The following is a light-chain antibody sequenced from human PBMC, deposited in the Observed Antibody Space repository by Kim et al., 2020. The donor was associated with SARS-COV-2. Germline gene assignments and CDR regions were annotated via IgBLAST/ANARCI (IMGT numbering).Light chain of an antibody. CDR3: SSYTTRSTHYV. J-gene: IGLJ1*01. CDR2: DVS. CDR1: SSDVGDYNY. V-gene: IGLV2-14*03. Sequence: QSALTQPASVSGSPGQSITISCSGISSDVGDYNYVSWYQQHSDKAPKLMIYDVSYRPSGVSDRFSGSKSGNTASLTISGLQAEDEADYYCSSYTTRSTHYVFGSGTKVTVL.